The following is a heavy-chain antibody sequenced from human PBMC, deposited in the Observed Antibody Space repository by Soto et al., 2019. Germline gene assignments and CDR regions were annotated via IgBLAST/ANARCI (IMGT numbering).Heavy chain of an antibody. CDR3: AREYCTSDSCSSFDC. Sequence: PGGSLRLSCAASGFTVSSNFMSWVRQAPGKGLEWVSVIYTGVKTLYADSVKGRFTISKDNSKNTLYLQMNSLRAEDTAVYYCAREYCTSDSCSSFDCWGQGTLVTVSS. D-gene: IGHD2-2*01. V-gene: IGHV3-66*01. CDR1: GFTVSSNF. CDR2: IYTGVKT. J-gene: IGHJ4*02.